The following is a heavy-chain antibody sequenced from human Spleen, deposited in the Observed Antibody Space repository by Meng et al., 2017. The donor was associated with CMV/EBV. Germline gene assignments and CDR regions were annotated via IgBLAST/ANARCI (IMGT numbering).Heavy chain of an antibody. J-gene: IGHJ4*02. V-gene: IGHV4-59*01. Sequence: GSLRLSCTVSGGSISVYYWSWIRQPPGKGLEWIGYIYYTGITNYSPSLKSRLTISVDMSKNQFSLKLRSVTAADTAVYYCARDTGGGRFDYWGQGTLVTVSS. D-gene: IGHD2-8*02. CDR2: IYYTGIT. CDR3: ARDTGGGRFDY. CDR1: GGSISVYY.